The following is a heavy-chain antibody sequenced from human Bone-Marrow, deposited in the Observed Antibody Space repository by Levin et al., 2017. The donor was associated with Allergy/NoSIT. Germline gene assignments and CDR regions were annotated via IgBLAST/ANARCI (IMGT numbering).Heavy chain of an antibody. Sequence: PGGSLRLSCAASGFTFSNYWMYWVRQAPGKGLVWVSRIHSDGSNITYADSVKGRFTISRDNAESTLYLQMNSLRGDDTAVYYCARSLPLYYSGWHGHSYDFGLDVWGQGTTVIVSS. J-gene: IGHJ6*02. CDR3: ARSLPLYYSGWHGHSYDFGLDV. CDR1: GFTFSNYW. V-gene: IGHV3-74*01. D-gene: IGHD6-19*01. CDR2: IHSDGSNI.